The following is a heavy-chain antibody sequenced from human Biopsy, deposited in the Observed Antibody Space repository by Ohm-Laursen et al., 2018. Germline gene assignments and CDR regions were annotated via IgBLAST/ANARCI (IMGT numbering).Heavy chain of an antibody. Sequence: PSETLSLTCTVSGDSVSSGSFYWTWIRQPPGQGLEYIGYIYDRGSTANYNPSLESRVTMSVDMPKNQFSLKLSSVTAEDTAIYYCARGMRSSGWPYFDSWGQGTLVTVSS. V-gene: IGHV4-61*01. CDR2: IYDRGSTA. CDR1: GDSVSSGSFY. D-gene: IGHD6-19*01. J-gene: IGHJ4*02. CDR3: ARGMRSSGWPYFDS.